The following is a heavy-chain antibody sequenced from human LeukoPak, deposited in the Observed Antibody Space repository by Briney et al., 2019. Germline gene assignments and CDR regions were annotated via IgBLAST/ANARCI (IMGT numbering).Heavy chain of an antibody. D-gene: IGHD2-15*01. J-gene: IGHJ4*02. CDR2: IIPIFGTA. Sequence: GASVKVSCKASGGTFSSYAISWVRQAPGQGLAWMGRIIPIFGTANYAQKFQDRVTITADKSTSTAYMELSSLRSEDTAVYYCARDWGYCSGGSCYSPFDYWGQGTLVTVSS. V-gene: IGHV1-69*06. CDR3: ARDWGYCSGGSCYSPFDY. CDR1: GGTFSSYA.